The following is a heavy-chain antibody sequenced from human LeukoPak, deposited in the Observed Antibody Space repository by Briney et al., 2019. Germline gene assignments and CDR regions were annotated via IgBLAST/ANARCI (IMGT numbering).Heavy chain of an antibody. V-gene: IGHV4-4*02. D-gene: IGHD2-15*01. CDR3: ARGGGYCSGGSCPKYNWFDP. CDR1: GGSISSSNW. CDR2: IYHSGST. J-gene: IGHJ5*02. Sequence: SETLSLTCAVSGGSISSSNWWSWVRQPPGKGLEWIGEIYHSGSTNYNPSLKSRVTISVDKSKNQFSLKLSSVTAADTAVYYCARGGGYCSGGSCPKYNWFDPWGQGTLVTVSS.